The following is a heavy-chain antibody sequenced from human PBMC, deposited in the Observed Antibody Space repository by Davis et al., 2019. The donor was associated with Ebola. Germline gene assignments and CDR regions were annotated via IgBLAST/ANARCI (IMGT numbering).Heavy chain of an antibody. V-gene: IGHV3-74*01. CDR3: ARAFGYSYDY. J-gene: IGHJ4*02. Sequence: GESLKISCAASGFTFRNHWMHWVRQAPGKGLVWVSRINNDGSITTYADSVKGRFTISRDNAKNSLYLQMDSLRAEDTAVYYCARAFGYSYDYWGQGTLVTVSS. CDR1: GFTFRNHW. CDR2: INNDGSIT. D-gene: IGHD5-18*01.